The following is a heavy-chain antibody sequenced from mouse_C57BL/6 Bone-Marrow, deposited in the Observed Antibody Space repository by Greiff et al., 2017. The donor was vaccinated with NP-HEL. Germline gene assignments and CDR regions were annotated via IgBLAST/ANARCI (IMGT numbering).Heavy chain of an antibody. J-gene: IGHJ4*01. V-gene: IGHV5-6*02. CDR1: GFTFSSYG. D-gene: IGHD2-5*01. Sequence: EVMLVESGGDLVKPGGSLKLSCAASGFTFSSYGMSWVRQTPDKRLEWVATISSGGSYTYYPDSVKGRFTISRDNAKNTLYRQMSSLKSEDTAMYYCARRWPSNYLWDYWGQGTSVTVSS. CDR3: ARRWPSNYLWDY. CDR2: ISSGGSYT.